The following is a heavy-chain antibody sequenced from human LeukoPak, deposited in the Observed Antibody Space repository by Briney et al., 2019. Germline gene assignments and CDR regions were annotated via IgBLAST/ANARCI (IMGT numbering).Heavy chain of an antibody. J-gene: IGHJ4*02. Sequence: ASVKVSCKASGGTFSSYAISWVRQAPGQGLEWMGWISAYNGNTNYAQKLQGRVTMTEDTSTDTAYMELSSLRSEDTAVYYCATGFLHGVFDYWGQGTLVTVSS. CDR3: ATGFLHGVFDY. CDR2: ISAYNGNT. CDR1: GGTFSSYA. V-gene: IGHV1-18*01. D-gene: IGHD3-3*01.